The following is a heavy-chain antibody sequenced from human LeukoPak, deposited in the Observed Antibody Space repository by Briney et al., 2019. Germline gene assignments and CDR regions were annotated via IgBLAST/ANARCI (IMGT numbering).Heavy chain of an antibody. V-gene: IGHV4-39*07. CDR2: INHSGST. J-gene: IGHJ3*02. CDR1: GDSIYSTTFY. Sequence: SETLSLTCTVSGDSIYSTTFYWGWIRQPPGKGLEWIGEINHSGSTNYNPSLKSRVTISVDTSKNQFSLKLSSVTAADTAVYYCARGQDYYGSGSYYSAFDIWGQGTMVTVSS. CDR3: ARGQDYYGSGSYYSAFDI. D-gene: IGHD3-10*01.